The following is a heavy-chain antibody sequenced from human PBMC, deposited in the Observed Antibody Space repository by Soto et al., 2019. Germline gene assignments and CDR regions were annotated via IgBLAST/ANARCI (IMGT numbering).Heavy chain of an antibody. CDR2: INPNNGGT. CDR3: GRDLPIGGNNTWDF. V-gene: IGHV1-2*02. J-gene: IGHJ4*02. D-gene: IGHD5-18*01. Sequence: QVQLVQSGAEVKKSGASVMVSCKASGYTFTGYYIHWVRQAPGQGLEWMGWINPNNGGTNYVQKFQGRVTMTRDTSISQAYMELRRLTSDDPAVEFCGRDLPIGGNNTWDFRGQGTPVPVPS. CDR1: GYTFTGYY.